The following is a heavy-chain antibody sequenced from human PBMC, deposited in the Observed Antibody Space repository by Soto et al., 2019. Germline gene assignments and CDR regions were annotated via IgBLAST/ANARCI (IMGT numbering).Heavy chain of an antibody. CDR1: GGTFSSYA. D-gene: IGHD3-22*01. V-gene: IGHV1-69*13. CDR3: ARVSPTHYDILDNWFDP. J-gene: IGHJ5*02. CDR2: IIPIFGTA. Sequence: GASVKVSCKASGGTFSSYAISWVRQAPGQGLEWMGGIIPIFGTANYAQKFQGRVTITADESTSTAYMELSSLRSEDTAVYYCARVSPTHYDILDNWFDPWGQGTLVTVSS.